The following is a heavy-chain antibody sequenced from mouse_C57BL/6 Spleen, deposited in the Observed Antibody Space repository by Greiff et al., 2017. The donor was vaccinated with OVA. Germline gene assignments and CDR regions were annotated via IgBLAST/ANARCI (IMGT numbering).Heavy chain of an antibody. V-gene: IGHV1-64*01. CDR3: ARVKETGTGMDY. D-gene: IGHD4-1*01. CDR2: IHPNSGST. J-gene: IGHJ4*01. CDR1: GYTFTSYW. Sequence: QVQLQQPGAELVKPGASVKLSCKASGYTFTSYWMHWVKQRPGQGLEWIGMIHPNSGSTNYNEKFKSKATLTVDKSSSTAYMQLSSLTSEDSAVYYYARVKETGTGMDYWGQGTSVTVSS.